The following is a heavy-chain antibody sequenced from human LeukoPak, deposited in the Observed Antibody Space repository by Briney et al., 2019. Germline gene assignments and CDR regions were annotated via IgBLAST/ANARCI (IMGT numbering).Heavy chain of an antibody. CDR3: VAAGTRDFL. D-gene: IGHD6-13*01. V-gene: IGHV3-9*01. Sequence: PGGSLRLSCATSGFTFDDYAMHWVRQAPGKGLEWVSGLSWNSGTIGYADSVKGRFTISRDNAKNSLYLQMTRLRGEDTALYYCVAAGTRDFLWGQGTLVTVSS. J-gene: IGHJ4*02. CDR2: LSWNSGTI. CDR1: GFTFDDYA.